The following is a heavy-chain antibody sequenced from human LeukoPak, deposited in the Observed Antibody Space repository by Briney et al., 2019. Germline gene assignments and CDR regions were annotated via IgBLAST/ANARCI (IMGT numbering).Heavy chain of an antibody. Sequence: PSETLSLTCTVSGGSISRYYWSWIRQSPGKGLEWIGYIHYSGSTNYNPSLKSRVTISVDRSKNELSLKLSSATTADTAVYYCARHGIAERPEEFAYWGQGTLVTVSS. V-gene: IGHV4-59*08. J-gene: IGHJ4*02. D-gene: IGHD6-6*01. CDR2: IHYSGST. CDR1: GGSISRYY. CDR3: ARHGIAERPEEFAY.